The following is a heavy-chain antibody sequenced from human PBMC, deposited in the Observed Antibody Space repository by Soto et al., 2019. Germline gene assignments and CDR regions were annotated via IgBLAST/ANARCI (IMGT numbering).Heavy chain of an antibody. CDR3: AKDPYSSSYYFDY. CDR1: GFTFSSYG. D-gene: IGHD6-6*01. J-gene: IGHJ4*02. CDR2: ISYDGSNK. Sequence: RGSLRLSCAASGFTFSSYGMHWVRQAPGKGLEWVAVISYDGSNKYYADSVKGRFTISRDNSKNTLYLQMNSLRAEDTAVYYCAKDPYSSSYYFDYCGQGPLVTVYS. V-gene: IGHV3-30*18.